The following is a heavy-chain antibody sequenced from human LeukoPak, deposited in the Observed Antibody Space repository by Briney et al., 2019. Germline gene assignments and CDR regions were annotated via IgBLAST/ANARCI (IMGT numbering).Heavy chain of an antibody. Sequence: PGGSLRLSCAASGFTFSNYAMNWVRQAPGKGLEWVAVIWYDGSNKYYADSVKGRFTISRDNSKNTLYLQMNSLRAEDTAVYYCARWSTVNDAFDIWGQGTMVTVSS. V-gene: IGHV3-33*08. CDR3: ARWSTVNDAFDI. D-gene: IGHD4-17*01. J-gene: IGHJ3*02. CDR2: IWYDGSNK. CDR1: GFTFSNYA.